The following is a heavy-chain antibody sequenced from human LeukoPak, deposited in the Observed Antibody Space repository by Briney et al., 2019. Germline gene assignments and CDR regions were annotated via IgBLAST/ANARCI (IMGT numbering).Heavy chain of an antibody. CDR2: ITLHVRST. Sequence: GRSLRLSCAASGFIFDDFSMFWVRQVPGKGLEWVSSITLHVRSTAYADSGRGRFTISRDNAKYSLYLQMNSLRPEDTAFYYCTKATTRRVPAATIDSWGQGPLVTVSS. D-gene: IGHD6-13*01. J-gene: IGHJ4*02. V-gene: IGHV3-9*01. CDR1: GFIFDDFS. CDR3: TKATTRRVPAATIDS.